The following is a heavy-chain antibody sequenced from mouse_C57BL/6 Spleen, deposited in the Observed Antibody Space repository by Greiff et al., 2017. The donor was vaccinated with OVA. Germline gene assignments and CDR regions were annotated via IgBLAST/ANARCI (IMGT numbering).Heavy chain of an antibody. J-gene: IGHJ2*01. Sequence: QVQLQQPGTELVKPGASVKLSCKASGYTFTSYWMHWVKQRPGQGLEWIGNINPSNGGTNYNEKFKSKATLTVDKSSSTAYMQLISLTSEDSAVYYCARLITTGVYFDYWGQGTTLTVSS. D-gene: IGHD1-1*01. CDR2: INPSNGGT. CDR3: ARLITTGVYFDY. CDR1: GYTFTSYW. V-gene: IGHV1-53*01.